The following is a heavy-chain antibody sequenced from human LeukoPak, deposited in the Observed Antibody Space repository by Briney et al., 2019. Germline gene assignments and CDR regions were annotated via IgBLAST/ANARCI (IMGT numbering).Heavy chain of an antibody. D-gene: IGHD3-10*01. J-gene: IGHJ5*02. V-gene: IGHV4-4*02. Sequence: PSETLSLTCSVSGGSISNNNWWSWVRQSPGKGREGIGNIYHSGTTHYNPSLKSRATISVDKSKNQYSLKLNSVTAADTAVYYCAIKPPSGWFGTGWLDPWGQGTLVTVSS. CDR1: GGSISNNNW. CDR3: AIKPPSGWFGTGWLDP. CDR2: IYHSGTT.